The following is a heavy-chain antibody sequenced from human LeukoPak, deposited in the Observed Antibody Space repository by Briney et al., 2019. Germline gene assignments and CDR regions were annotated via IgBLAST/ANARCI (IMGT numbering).Heavy chain of an antibody. CDR1: GLTFYTYA. J-gene: IGHJ4*02. CDR2: ISGRDGRT. CDR3: AKDQFLDY. V-gene: IGHV3-23*01. Sequence: GGSLRLSCSVSGLTFYTYAMSWVRQAPGKGLEWVSAISGRDGRTYYTDSVKGRFTISRDNSNNILYLQMNSLRAEDTAVYYCAKDQFLDYWGQGTLVTVSS.